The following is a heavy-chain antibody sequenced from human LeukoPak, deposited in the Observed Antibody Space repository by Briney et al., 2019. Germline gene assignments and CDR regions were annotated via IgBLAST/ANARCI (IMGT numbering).Heavy chain of an antibody. D-gene: IGHD3-22*01. V-gene: IGHV4-38-2*02. CDR1: GYSISSGYY. CDR3: ARDPGGYYYDSSGPRSDY. CDR2: IYHSGST. Sequence: SETLSLTCTVSGYSISSGYYWGWIRQPPGKGLEWIRSIYHSGSTYYNPSLKSRVTISVDTSKNQFSLKLSSVTAADTAVYYCARDPGGYYYDSSGPRSDYWGQGTLVTVSS. J-gene: IGHJ4*02.